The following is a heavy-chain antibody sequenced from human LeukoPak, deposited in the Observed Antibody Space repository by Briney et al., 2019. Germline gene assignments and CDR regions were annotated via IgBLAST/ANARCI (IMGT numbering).Heavy chain of an antibody. D-gene: IGHD3-10*01. CDR1: GFTFSSYA. CDR3: AKDPPLWFGELLFDY. J-gene: IGHJ4*02. CDR2: ISGSGGST. Sequence: GGSLRLSCAASGFTFSSYAMSWVRQAPGKGLEWVSAISGSGGSTYYADFVKGRFTISRDNSKNTLYLQMNSLRAEDTAVYYCAKDPPLWFGELLFDYWGQGTLVTVSS. V-gene: IGHV3-23*01.